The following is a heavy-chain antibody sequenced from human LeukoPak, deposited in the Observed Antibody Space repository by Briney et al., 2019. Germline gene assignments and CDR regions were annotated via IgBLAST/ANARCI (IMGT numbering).Heavy chain of an antibody. CDR1: GGSFSGYY. V-gene: IGHV4-34*01. J-gene: IGHJ4*02. CDR2: INNSGST. Sequence: SETLSLTCAVYGGSFSGYYWSWIRQPPGKGLEWIGEINNSGSTNYNPSLKSRVTISVDTSKNQFSLKLSSVTAADSAVYYCARGMTTFDYWGQGTLVTVSS. CDR3: ARGMTTFDY. D-gene: IGHD3-16*01.